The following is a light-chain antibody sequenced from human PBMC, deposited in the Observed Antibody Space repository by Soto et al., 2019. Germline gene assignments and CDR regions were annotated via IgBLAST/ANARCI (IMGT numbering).Light chain of an antibody. CDR2: DAS. V-gene: IGKV3-15*01. Sequence: EIVMTQSPATLSVSPGERATLSCRASQSVSRNLAWYQQRPGRAPRLLIDDASTRATDIPARFSGSGSGTEFTLTISSPESEDFAVYYCQQYNNWPLYTFGQGTKLEIK. CDR1: QSVSRN. J-gene: IGKJ2*01. CDR3: QQYNNWPLYT.